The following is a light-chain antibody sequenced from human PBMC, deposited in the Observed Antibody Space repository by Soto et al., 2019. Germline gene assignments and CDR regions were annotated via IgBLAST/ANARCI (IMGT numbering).Light chain of an antibody. J-gene: IGLJ1*01. CDR1: SSDVGGYNY. CDR2: DVS. V-gene: IGLV2-14*03. CDR3: SSYTSSSLHV. Sequence: QSALTQPASVSGSPGQSITISCTGTSSDVGGYNYVSWYQQHPGKAPKLMIYDVSNRPSGVSNRFSGSKSGNTASLTISGLQAEDEADYCCSSYTSSSLHVFGTGTKV.